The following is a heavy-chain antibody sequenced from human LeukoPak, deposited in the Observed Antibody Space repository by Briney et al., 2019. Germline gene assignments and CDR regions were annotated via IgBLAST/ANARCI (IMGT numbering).Heavy chain of an antibody. J-gene: IGHJ4*02. V-gene: IGHV3-64*01. CDR1: GFTFSSSA. CDR2: ISGDGGST. CDR3: ARGPSKGSCCYHLDY. D-gene: IGHD2-2*01. Sequence: GGSLRLSCAASGFTFSSSAMHWVRQAPGKGPEYVSAISGDGGSTYYANSVKGRFTISRDNSKNTVYLQMGSLRVEDLAAYYCARGPSKGSCCYHLDYWGQGTLVTVSS.